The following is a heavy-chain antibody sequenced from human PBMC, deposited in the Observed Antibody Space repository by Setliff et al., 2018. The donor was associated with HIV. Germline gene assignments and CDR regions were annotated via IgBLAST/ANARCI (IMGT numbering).Heavy chain of an antibody. CDR1: GFRFRSYW. V-gene: IGHV3-23*01. Sequence: GGSLRLSCAASGFRFRSYWMSWVRQAPGRGLEWVSAILSTGERTFYADSVKGRFTISRDNSKNTVYLQMNSLRAEDTAEYYCAKELAASGLGYFDSWGRGILVTVSS. CDR3: AKELAASGLGYFDS. D-gene: IGHD3-22*01. J-gene: IGHJ4*02. CDR2: ILSTGERT.